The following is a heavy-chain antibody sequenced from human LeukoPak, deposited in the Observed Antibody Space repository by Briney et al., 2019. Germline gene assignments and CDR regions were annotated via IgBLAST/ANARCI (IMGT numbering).Heavy chain of an antibody. CDR3: ARRYCVGGNCYDYFDY. V-gene: IGHV5-51*01. Sequence: KPGESLKISCKGSGYTFTSYWIGWVRQMPGKGLEWMGIIYPGDSDTRYSPPFQGQVTISADKSISTAYLQWSSLKASDTAIYYCARRYCVGGNCYDYFDYWGQGTLVTVSS. CDR2: IYPGDSDT. D-gene: IGHD2-15*01. CDR1: GYTFTSYW. J-gene: IGHJ4*02.